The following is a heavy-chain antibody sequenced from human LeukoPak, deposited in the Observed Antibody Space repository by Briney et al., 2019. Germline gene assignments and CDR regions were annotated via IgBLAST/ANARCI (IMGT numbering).Heavy chain of an antibody. V-gene: IGHV3-74*01. J-gene: IGHJ4*02. D-gene: IGHD5-12*01. CDR3: AKDFPDIVATIFDY. CDR1: GFTFTTFW. Sequence: GGSLRLSCATSGFTFTTFWMHWVRQAPGKGLVWVSRISNDVISTISTSYADSVKGRFTISRDNSKNTLYLQMNSLRAEDTAVYYCAKDFPDIVATIFDYWGQGTLVTVSS. CDR2: ISNDVISTIST.